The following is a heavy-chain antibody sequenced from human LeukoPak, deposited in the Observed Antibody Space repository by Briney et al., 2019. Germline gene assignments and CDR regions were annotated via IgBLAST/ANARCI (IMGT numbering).Heavy chain of an antibody. D-gene: IGHD6-19*01. CDR2: INSDGSST. V-gene: IGHV3-74*01. CDR1: GFTFSSYW. Sequence: GGSLRLSCAASGFTFSSYWMHWVRQAPGKGLVWVSRINSDGSSTSYADSVKGRFTISRDNARNTLYLQMNSLRAEDTAVYYCARGTGYSSGWYNWFDPWGQGTLVTVSS. J-gene: IGHJ5*02. CDR3: ARGTGYSSGWYNWFDP.